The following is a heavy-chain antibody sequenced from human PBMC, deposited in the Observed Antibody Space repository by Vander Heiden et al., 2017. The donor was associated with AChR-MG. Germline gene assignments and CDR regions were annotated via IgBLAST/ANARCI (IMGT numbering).Heavy chain of an antibody. V-gene: IGHV3-30*18. D-gene: IGHD3-10*01. CDR2: ISYDGSNK. CDR1: GFTFSSYG. Sequence: QVQLVESGGGVVQPGRSLRLSCAASGFTFSSYGMHWVRQAPGKGLEWVAVISYDGSNKYYADSVKGRFTISRDNSKNTLYLQMNSLRAEDTAVYYCAKGSGRSEYGGHDYWGQGTLVTVSS. CDR3: AKGSGRSEYGGHDY. J-gene: IGHJ4*02.